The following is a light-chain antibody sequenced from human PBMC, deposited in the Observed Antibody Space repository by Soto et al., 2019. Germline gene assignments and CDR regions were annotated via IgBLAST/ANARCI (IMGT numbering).Light chain of an antibody. CDR2: AAS. Sequence: IQLTQSPSSLSASVGDRITITCRASQGISSYLVWYQQKPGTAPKLLIYAASTLQSGVPSRFSGSGSGTDFTLTISSLQPEDFATYYCQQLYSYPPITFGQGTRLEIK. V-gene: IGKV1-9*01. CDR1: QGISSY. J-gene: IGKJ5*01. CDR3: QQLYSYPPIT.